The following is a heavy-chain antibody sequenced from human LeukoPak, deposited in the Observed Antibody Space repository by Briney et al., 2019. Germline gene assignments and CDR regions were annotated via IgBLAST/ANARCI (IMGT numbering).Heavy chain of an antibody. D-gene: IGHD3-9*01. CDR2: SNHSGST. CDR1: GGSFSGYY. J-gene: IGHJ6*03. CDR3: ATFPIFKNYYDMEV. Sequence: ETLSLTCAVYGGSFSGYYWSWIRQPPGKGLEWIGESNHSGSTNYNPSLKSRVTISVDTSKNQFSLKLSSVTAADTAVYYCATFPIFKNYYDMEVWGKGATVTASS. V-gene: IGHV4-34*01.